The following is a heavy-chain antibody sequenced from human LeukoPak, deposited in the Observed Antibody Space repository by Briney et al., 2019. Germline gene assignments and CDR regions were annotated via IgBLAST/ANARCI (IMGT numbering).Heavy chain of an antibody. Sequence: GGSLRLSCTASGFTFSSYAMNWVRQAPGKGLEWGSTISGSGGSTYYADSVRDRFTISRDNSRNTLYLQMNSLRAEDTAVYYCWAHSGSYSGQGTLVTVSS. CDR1: GFTFSSYA. D-gene: IGHD1-26*01. J-gene: IGHJ4*02. CDR2: ISGSGGST. V-gene: IGHV3-23*01. CDR3: WAHSGSY.